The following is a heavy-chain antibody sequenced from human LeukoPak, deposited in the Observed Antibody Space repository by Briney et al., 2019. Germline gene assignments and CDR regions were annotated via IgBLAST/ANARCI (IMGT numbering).Heavy chain of an antibody. CDR1: GGSISSSSYY. Sequence: SETLSLTCTVSGGSISSSSYYWGWIRQPPGKGLEWIGSIYYSGSTYYNPSLKSRVTISVDTSKNQFFLKLSSVTAADTAVYYCARPKGIAAAGTYFDYWGQGTLVTVSS. CDR3: ARPKGIAAAGTYFDY. J-gene: IGHJ4*02. V-gene: IGHV4-39*01. CDR2: IYYSGST. D-gene: IGHD6-13*01.